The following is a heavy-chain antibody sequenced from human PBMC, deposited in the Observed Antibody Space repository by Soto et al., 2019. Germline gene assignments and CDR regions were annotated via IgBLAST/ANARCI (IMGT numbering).Heavy chain of an antibody. CDR1: GFTFSNAW. V-gene: IGHV3-15*01. D-gene: IGHD3-10*01. J-gene: IGHJ3*02. CDR3: TTDKEMVRGLDAFDI. Sequence: EVQLVESGGGLVKPGGSLRLSCAASGFTFSNAWMSWVRQAPGKGLEWVGRIKSKTDGGTTDYAAPVKGRFTISRDDSKNTLYLQMNSLKTEDTAVYYCTTDKEMVRGLDAFDIWGQGTMVTVSS. CDR2: IKSKTDGGTT.